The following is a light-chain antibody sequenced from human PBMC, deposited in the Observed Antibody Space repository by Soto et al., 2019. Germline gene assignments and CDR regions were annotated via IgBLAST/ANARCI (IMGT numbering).Light chain of an antibody. CDR1: QSVFNN. CDR3: QQKHQWPPYT. CDR2: GAS. J-gene: IGKJ4*01. Sequence: EIVMTQSPATLSVSPGERVSLSCRASQSVFNNFAWYQQKPGQAPRLLIYGASSRAIGIAARFSGSGSGTECTITSNSLQTEEYGFNYWQQKHQWPPYTFGGGTVVDIK. V-gene: IGKV3-15*01.